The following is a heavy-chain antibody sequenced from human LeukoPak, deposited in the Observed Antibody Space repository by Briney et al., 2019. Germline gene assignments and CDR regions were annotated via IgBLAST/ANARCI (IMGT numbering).Heavy chain of an antibody. CDR3: AKDLDSSSWYYFDY. CDR1: GFTFDDYA. D-gene: IGHD6-13*01. J-gene: IGHJ4*02. CDR2: ISWDGGST. Sequence: PGGPLRLSCAASGFTFDDYAMHWVRQAPGKGLEWVSLISWDGGSTYYADSVKGRFTISRDNSKNSLYLQMNSLRAEDTALYYCAKDLDSSSWYYFDYWGQGTLVTVSS. V-gene: IGHV3-43D*03.